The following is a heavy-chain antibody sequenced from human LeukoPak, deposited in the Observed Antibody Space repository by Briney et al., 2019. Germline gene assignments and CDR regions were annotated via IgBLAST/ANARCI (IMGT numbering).Heavy chain of an antibody. CDR3: AKSGREVATMGNHYFDN. D-gene: IGHD5-12*01. J-gene: IGHJ4*02. CDR2: IYNSGST. Sequence: SETLSLTCTVSGGSISSYYWSWIRQPPGKGLEWIGYIYNSGSTKYNPSLKSRVTMSMDTSKNQFSLKLSSVTAADTAVYYCAKSGREVATMGNHYFDNWGQGTLVTVSS. CDR1: GGSISSYY. V-gene: IGHV4-59*01.